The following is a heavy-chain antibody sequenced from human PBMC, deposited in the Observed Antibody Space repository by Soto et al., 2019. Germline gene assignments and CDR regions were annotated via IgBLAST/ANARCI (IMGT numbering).Heavy chain of an antibody. J-gene: IGHJ6*02. CDR1: GFPFSHYA. CDR2: IWYDGSNE. Sequence: QVQLVESGGGVVQAGMSLRLSCATSGFPFSHYAMHWVRQSPGKGLEWVAVIWYDGSNEHYVCSVKGRFIISRDNVNNGMHLQLNLVSAEATAIYSCAREWRYCSGGTCSRNGGAAVWGPGTTVTASS. CDR3: AREWRYCSGGTCSRNGGAAV. V-gene: IGHV3-33*01. D-gene: IGHD2-8*02.